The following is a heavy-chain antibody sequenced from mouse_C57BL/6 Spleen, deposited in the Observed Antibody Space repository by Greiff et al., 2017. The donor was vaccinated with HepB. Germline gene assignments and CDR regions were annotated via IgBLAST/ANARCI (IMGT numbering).Heavy chain of an antibody. V-gene: IGHV1-18*01. CDR3: ARTHYYGSSCFAY. J-gene: IGHJ3*01. D-gene: IGHD1-1*01. CDR2: INPNNGGT. Sequence: EVQLQQSGPELVKPGASVKIPCKASGYTFTDYNMDWVKQSHGKSLEWIGDINPNNGGTIYNQKFKGKAKLTVDKSSSTAYMERRSLPSDDTAVYYCARTHYYGSSCFAYWGQGTRVTVSA. CDR1: GYTFTDYN.